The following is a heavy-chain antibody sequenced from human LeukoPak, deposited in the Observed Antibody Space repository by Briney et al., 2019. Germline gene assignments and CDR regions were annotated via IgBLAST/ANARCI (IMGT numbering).Heavy chain of an antibody. CDR2: ISYDGSNK. V-gene: IGHV3-30*18. CDR3: AKDRGSYNVVVTAPPDY. Sequence: GGSLRLSCAASGFTFSSYGMHWVRQAPGKGLEWVAVISYDGSNKYYADSVKGRFTISRDNSKNTLYLQMNSLRAEDTAVYYCAKDRGSYNVVVTAPPDYWGQGTLVTVSS. J-gene: IGHJ4*02. CDR1: GFTFSSYG. D-gene: IGHD2-21*02.